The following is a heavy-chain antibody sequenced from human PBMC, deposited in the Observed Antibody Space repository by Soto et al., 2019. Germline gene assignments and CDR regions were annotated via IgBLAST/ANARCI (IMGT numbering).Heavy chain of an antibody. V-gene: IGHV3-23*01. Sequence: EVQLLGSGGGLVQPGGSLSLSCAASGFIFDTFDMSWVRQAPWKGLEWVSAIIGHNGRTYYADSVTGRFTISKDNSNKTLYLQMNSLRVEDTAIYYCTKGAWLDDFCGQGVLVTVSS. J-gene: IGHJ4*02. CDR2: IIGHNGRT. CDR1: GFIFDTFD. D-gene: IGHD6-19*01. CDR3: TKGAWLDDF.